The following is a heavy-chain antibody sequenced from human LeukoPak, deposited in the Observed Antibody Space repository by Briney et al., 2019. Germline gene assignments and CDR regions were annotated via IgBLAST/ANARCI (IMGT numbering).Heavy chain of an antibody. CDR2: TLHSGST. CDR3: ARNGDYSLDS. Sequence: SETLSLTCAVYGGSFSAYYWSWVRQPPGKGLEWIGETLHSGSTSYNPSLQSRITMSISTSKSQFSLRLTSVTAADTAIYYCARNGDYSLDSWGQGTLVTVSS. V-gene: IGHV4-34*10. CDR1: GGSFSAYY. D-gene: IGHD4-17*01. J-gene: IGHJ4*02.